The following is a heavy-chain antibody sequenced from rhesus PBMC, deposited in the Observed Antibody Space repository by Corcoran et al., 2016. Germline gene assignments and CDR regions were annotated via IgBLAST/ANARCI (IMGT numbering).Heavy chain of an antibody. CDR1: GYSISSND. CDR3: ARSLNYGHDC. Sequence: QVQLQESGPGLVKPSETRSLTCAVSGYSISSNDWNWIRQPPGKGLEWIGSSYGSGGRHYHRPALKCRVPLSVNTSEGQFSLKLGSVTAADTAVYYWARSLNYGHDCWGQGVLVTVSS. CDR2: SYGSGGRH. V-gene: IGHV4S14*01. J-gene: IGHJ4*01. D-gene: IGHD4-29*01.